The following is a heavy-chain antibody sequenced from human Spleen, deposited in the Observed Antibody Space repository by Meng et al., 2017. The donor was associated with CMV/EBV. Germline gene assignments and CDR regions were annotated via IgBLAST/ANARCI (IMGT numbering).Heavy chain of an antibody. D-gene: IGHD6-6*01. J-gene: IGHJ5*02. CDR3: ARDRDVYSSSSAGNWFDP. CDR2: IFTSGST. CDR1: GDSIGTYY. Sequence: QGQRQESGPGLVTPSETLSLTCIVSGDSIGTYYWTWIRQPAGKGLEWIGHIFTSGSTNYNPSLKSRVTMSIDTSKNQFSLKLSSVTAADTAVYYCARDRDVYSSSSAGNWFDPWGQGTLVTVSS. V-gene: IGHV4-4*07.